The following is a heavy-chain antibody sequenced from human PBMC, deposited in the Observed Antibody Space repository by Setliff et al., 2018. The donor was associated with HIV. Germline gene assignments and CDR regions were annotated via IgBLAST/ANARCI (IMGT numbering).Heavy chain of an antibody. J-gene: IGHJ3*02. CDR2: IKEDGSEK. CDR1: GFLFHTYW. Sequence: GGSLRLSCAASGFLFHTYWMSWVRQAPGKGLEWVANIKEDGSEKYYVDSVKGRFTISRDNAENSLYLQMNSLTAEDTAVYYCASAGAWQRNALDIWGQGTMVTVSS. D-gene: IGHD5-12*01. CDR3: ASAGAWQRNALDI. V-gene: IGHV3-7*05.